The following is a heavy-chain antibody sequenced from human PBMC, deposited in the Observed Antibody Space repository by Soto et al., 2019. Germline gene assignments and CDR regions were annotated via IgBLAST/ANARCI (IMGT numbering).Heavy chain of an antibody. CDR2: ISYDGSNK. D-gene: IGHD3-16*01. J-gene: IGHJ4*02. CDR3: AKDLGLIEAQHY. Sequence: PGGSLRLSCAASGFTFSSYGMHWVRQAPGKGLEWVAVISYDGSNKYYADSVKGRFTISRDNSKNTLYLQMNSLRAEDTAVYYCAKDLGLIEAQHYWGQGTLVTVSS. CDR1: GFTFSSYG. V-gene: IGHV3-30*18.